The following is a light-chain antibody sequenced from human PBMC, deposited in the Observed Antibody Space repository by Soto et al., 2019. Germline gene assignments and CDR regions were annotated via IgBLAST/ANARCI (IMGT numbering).Light chain of an antibody. Sequence: EVVMTQSPATLSVSPGERATLSCRASQSVNANLAWYQQKPGQAPRLLIHGASNRATGIPARFSGSGFGTEFILPISRLQSEDFAVYYCQHYNTWLWTFGQGTKVEI. J-gene: IGKJ1*01. V-gene: IGKV3-15*01. CDR3: QHYNTWLWT. CDR1: QSVNAN. CDR2: GAS.